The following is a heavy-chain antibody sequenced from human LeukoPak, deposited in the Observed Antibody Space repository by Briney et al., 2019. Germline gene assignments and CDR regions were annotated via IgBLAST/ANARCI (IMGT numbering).Heavy chain of an antibody. CDR3: ATLSQTLHFHY. J-gene: IGHJ4*02. CDR2: ISTDGSTT. Sequence: GGSLRLSCAASGFTITIYWRHWVRQAPGKGLVWVSLISTDGSTTRYTDSVRGRFTISRDNAKNTLYLQMNSLRADDTAVYYCATLSQTLHFHYWGQGTQVTVSS. V-gene: IGHV3-74*01. CDR1: GFTITIYW.